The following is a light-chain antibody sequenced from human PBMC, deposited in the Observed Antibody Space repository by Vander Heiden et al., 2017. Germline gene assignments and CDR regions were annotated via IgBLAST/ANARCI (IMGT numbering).Light chain of an antibody. J-gene: IGKJ2*01. Sequence: DIQMTQSPSTLSASVGDRVTITCRASQFISSWLAWYQQRPGKAPKLLINKASSLETGVPSRFSGSGSGTDFTLTISSLQPDDFATYHCQQYNSYPYTFGQGTKLESK. V-gene: IGKV1-5*03. CDR3: QQYNSYPYT. CDR1: QFISSW. CDR2: KAS.